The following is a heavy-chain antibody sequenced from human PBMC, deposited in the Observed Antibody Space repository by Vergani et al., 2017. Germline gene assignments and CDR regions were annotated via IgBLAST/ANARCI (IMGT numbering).Heavy chain of an antibody. J-gene: IGHJ3*02. CDR3: AIDRELSYGDPDAFDI. Sequence: QVQLVQSGAEVKKPGSSVKVSCKASGGTFSSYAISWVRQAPGQGLEWMGGIIPIFGTANYAQKFQGRVTITADESTSTAYMELSSLRSEDTAVYYCAIDRELSYGDPDAFDIWGQGTMVTVSS. V-gene: IGHV1-69*12. CDR2: IIPIFGTA. D-gene: IGHD4-17*01. CDR1: GGTFSSYA.